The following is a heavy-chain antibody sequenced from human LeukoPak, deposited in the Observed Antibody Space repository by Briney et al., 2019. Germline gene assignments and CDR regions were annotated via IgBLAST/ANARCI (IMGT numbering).Heavy chain of an antibody. V-gene: IGHV4-59*08. CDR2: IYYSGST. Sequence: PSETLSLTCTVSGGSISSYYWIWIRQPPGKGLEWIGYIYYSGSTNYNPSLKSRVTISVDTSKNQFSLKLSSVTAADTAVYYCARHGSSYRFDYWGQGTLVTVSS. D-gene: IGHD6-13*01. CDR3: ARHGSSYRFDY. CDR1: GGSISSYY. J-gene: IGHJ4*02.